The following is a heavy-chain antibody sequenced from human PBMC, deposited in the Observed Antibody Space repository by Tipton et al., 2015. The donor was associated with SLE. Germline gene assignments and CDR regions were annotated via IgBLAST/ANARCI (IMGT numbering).Heavy chain of an antibody. Sequence: WIRQPPGKGLEWIGSIYYSGSTYYNPSLKSRVTISVDTSKNQFSLKLSSVTAADTAVYYCASPYYYGSGSYSHNWFDPWGQGTLVTVSS. CDR3: ASPYYYGSGSYSHNWFDP. J-gene: IGHJ5*02. V-gene: IGHV4-39*07. D-gene: IGHD3-10*01. CDR2: IYYSGST.